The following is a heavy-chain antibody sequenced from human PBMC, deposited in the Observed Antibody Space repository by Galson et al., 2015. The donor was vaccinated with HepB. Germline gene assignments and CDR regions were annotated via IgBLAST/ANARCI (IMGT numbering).Heavy chain of an antibody. V-gene: IGHV1-2*06. CDR3: ARVDHQIQPEAFDI. CDR1: GYTFTGYY. Sequence: SVKVSCKASGYTFTGYYMHWVRQAPGQGLEWMGRINPNSGGTNYAQKFQGRVTMTRGTSISTAYMELSRLRSDDTAVYYCARVDHQIQPEAFDIWGQGTMVTVSS. J-gene: IGHJ3*02. CDR2: INPNSGGT. D-gene: IGHD1-14*01.